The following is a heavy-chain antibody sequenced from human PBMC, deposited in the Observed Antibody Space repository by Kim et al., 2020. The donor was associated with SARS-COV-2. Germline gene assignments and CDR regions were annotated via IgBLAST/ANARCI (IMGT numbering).Heavy chain of an antibody. CDR1: GGSISSYY. V-gene: IGHV4-59*13. CDR3: ASNQIGYYYDSSGYYGEYNWFDP. CDR2: IYYSGST. Sequence: SETLSLTCTVSGGSISSYYWSWIRQPPGKGLEWIGYIYYSGSTNYNPSLKSRVTISVDTSKNQFSLKLSSVTAADTAVYYCASNQIGYYYDSSGYYGEYNWFDPWGQGTLVTVSS. J-gene: IGHJ5*02. D-gene: IGHD3-22*01.